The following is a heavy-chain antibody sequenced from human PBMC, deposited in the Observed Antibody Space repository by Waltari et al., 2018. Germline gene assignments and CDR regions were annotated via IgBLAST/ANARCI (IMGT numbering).Heavy chain of an antibody. Sequence: QVQLVQSGSEWKKPGASVKVSCTAYGYSFTNYAITWVRQAPGQGLELMGWVNTNTENPTYTQGFTRLFVFSLDTSVSTAYLQINDLKAEDTAIYYCAREVVPAAKIVVNWFDPWGQGTQVTVSS. J-gene: IGHJ5*02. CDR2: VNTNTENP. D-gene: IGHD2-2*01. CDR1: GYSFTNYA. V-gene: IGHV7-4-1*02. CDR3: AREVVPAAKIVVNWFDP.